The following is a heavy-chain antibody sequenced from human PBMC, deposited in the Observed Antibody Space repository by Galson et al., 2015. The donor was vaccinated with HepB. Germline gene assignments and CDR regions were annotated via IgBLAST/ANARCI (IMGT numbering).Heavy chain of an antibody. V-gene: IGHV3-21*01. Sequence: SLRLSCAASGFTFSDYTMNWVRQTPVRGLEWVSSISSSSSHIFYADSVKGRFTISRDNAKNSLYLQMNSLRAEDTAVYYCASSGYYIRSFDYWGQGTLVTVSS. CDR2: ISSSSSHI. CDR3: ASSGYYIRSFDY. J-gene: IGHJ4*02. CDR1: GFTFSDYT. D-gene: IGHD3-22*01.